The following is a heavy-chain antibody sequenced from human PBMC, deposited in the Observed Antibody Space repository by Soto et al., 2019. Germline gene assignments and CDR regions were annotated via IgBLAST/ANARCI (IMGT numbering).Heavy chain of an antibody. J-gene: IGHJ4*02. CDR3: ASHYADYRGNFDS. CDR1: GFTVSSNY. Sequence: EVQLVESGGGLVQPGGSLRLSCAASGFTVSSNYMSWVRQAPGKGLEWVSVIYSGGSTYYADSVKGRFTISRHNSKNTLYLQMNSRRAEDTAVYYCASHYADYRGNFDSWGQGTLVTVSS. V-gene: IGHV3-53*04. D-gene: IGHD4-17*01. CDR2: IYSGGST.